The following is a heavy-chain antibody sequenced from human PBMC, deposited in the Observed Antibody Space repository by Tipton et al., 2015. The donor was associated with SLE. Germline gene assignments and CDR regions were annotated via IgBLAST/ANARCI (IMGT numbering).Heavy chain of an antibody. J-gene: IGHJ4*02. CDR1: GFTLRYFD. CDR2: IKTKTDGGTI. Sequence: GSLRLSCVTSGFTLRYFDMSWVRQAPGKGLEWVGRIKTKTDGGTIDYAAPVKGRFSISRDESKNTLYLQMNSLKNEDTAVYYCTTDPRMVGARNYFDYWGQGTLVTVSS. CDR3: TTDPRMVGARNYFDY. V-gene: IGHV3-15*01. D-gene: IGHD1-26*01.